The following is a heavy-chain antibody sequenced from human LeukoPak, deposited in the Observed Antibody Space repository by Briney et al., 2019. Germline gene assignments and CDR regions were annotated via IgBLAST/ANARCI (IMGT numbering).Heavy chain of an antibody. CDR1: GFTFSSYS. V-gene: IGHV3-21*01. CDR3: ARGIVGATSPGY. Sequence: KAGGSLRLSCAASGFTFSSYSMNWVRQAPGKGLEWVSSISSSSSYIYYADSVKGRFTISRDNAKNSLYLQMNSLRAEDTAVYYCARGIVGATSPGYWGQGTLVTVSS. J-gene: IGHJ4*02. CDR2: ISSSSSYI. D-gene: IGHD1-26*01.